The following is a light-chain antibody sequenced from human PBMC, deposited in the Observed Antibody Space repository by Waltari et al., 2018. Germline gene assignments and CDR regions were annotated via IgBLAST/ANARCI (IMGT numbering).Light chain of an antibody. V-gene: IGKV3-20*01. CDR1: QSLTKRY. CDR2: SAS. J-gene: IGKJ2*01. Sequence: VLTQSPGTLSLSPGERVTLSCRASQSLTKRYLAWYQQQPGQAPRLLIYSASSRAAGIPDRFSGSGSGTDFTLTISRMEPEDFAVYYCQQYGSSILYTFGQGTKLEIK. CDR3: QQYGSSILYT.